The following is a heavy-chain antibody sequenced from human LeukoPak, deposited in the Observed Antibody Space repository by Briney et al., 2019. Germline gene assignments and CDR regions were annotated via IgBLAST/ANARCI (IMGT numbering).Heavy chain of an antibody. V-gene: IGHV3-21*01. Sequence: GGSLRLSCAASGFTFSSYSMNWVRQAPGKGLEWVSSISSSSSYIYYADSVKGRFTISRDNAKSSLSLQMNSLRAEDTAVYYCARDSSGWYGLIDYWGQGILVTVSS. CDR1: GFTFSSYS. D-gene: IGHD6-19*01. CDR3: ARDSSGWYGLIDY. CDR2: ISSSSSYI. J-gene: IGHJ4*02.